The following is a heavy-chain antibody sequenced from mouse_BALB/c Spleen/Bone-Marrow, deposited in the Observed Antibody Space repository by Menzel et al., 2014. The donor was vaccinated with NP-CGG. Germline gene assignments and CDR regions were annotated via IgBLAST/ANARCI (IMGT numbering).Heavy chain of an antibody. D-gene: IGHD1-1*01. V-gene: IGHV5-17*02. CDR3: ARSGSSSGSFDY. J-gene: IGHJ2*01. CDR1: GFTFSSFA. CDR2: ISSGSSTI. Sequence: EVQRVESGGGLVQPGGSRKLSCAASGFTFSSFAMHWVRQAPEKGLEWVAYISSGSSTIYYADTVMGRFTISRDNPRNPLFLQMTSLRSEDPAMYYCARSGSSSGSFDYWGQGTTLTVSS.